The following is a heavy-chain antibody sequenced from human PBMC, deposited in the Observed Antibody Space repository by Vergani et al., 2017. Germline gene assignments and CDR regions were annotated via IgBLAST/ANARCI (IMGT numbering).Heavy chain of an antibody. CDR1: GGTFSSYG. Sequence: QVQLVQSGAEVKKPGSSVKVSCKASGGTFSSYGISWVRQAPGQGLEWMGWSSAYNGNTNYAQKLQGRVTMTTDTSTSTAYMELRSLRSDDTAVYYCARDRGVGATGWFDPWGQGTLVTVSS. V-gene: IGHV1-18*01. CDR2: SSAYNGNT. CDR3: ARDRGVGATGWFDP. D-gene: IGHD1-26*01. J-gene: IGHJ5*02.